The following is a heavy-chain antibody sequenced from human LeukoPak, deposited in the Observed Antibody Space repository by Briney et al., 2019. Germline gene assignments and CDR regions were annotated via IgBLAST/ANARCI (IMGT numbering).Heavy chain of an antibody. CDR3: TRVWRVATLGGWFDP. D-gene: IGHD5-12*01. CDR2: IRSKAYGGTT. V-gene: IGHV3-49*04. J-gene: IGHJ5*02. CDR1: GFTFGDYA. Sequence: GGSLRLSCTASGFTFGDYAMGWVRQAPGKGLEWVGFIRSKAYGGTTEYAASVKGRFTISRDDSKSIAYLQMNSLKTEDTAVYYCTRVWRVATLGGWFDPWGQGTLVTVSS.